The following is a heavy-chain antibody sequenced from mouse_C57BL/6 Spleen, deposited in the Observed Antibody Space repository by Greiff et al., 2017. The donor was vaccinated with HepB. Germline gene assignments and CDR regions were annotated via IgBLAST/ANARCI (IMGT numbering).Heavy chain of an antibody. V-gene: IGHV3-6*01. CDR3: ARVTTVVVHFDY. Sequence: EVQLQQSGPGLVKPSQSLSLTCSVTGYSITSGYYWNWIRQFPGNKLEWMGYISYDGSNNYNPSLKNRISITRDTSKNQFFLKLNSVTTEDTATYYCARVTTVVVHFDYWGQGTTLTVSS. J-gene: IGHJ2*01. CDR2: ISYDGSN. CDR1: GYSITSGYY. D-gene: IGHD1-1*01.